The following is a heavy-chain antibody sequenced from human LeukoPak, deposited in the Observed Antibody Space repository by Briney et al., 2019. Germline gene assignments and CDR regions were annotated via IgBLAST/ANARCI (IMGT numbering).Heavy chain of an antibody. D-gene: IGHD6-19*01. V-gene: IGHV6-1*01. J-gene: IGHJ4*02. CDR2: TYYRSKWYN. CDR1: GDSVSSNNGA. Sequence: SQTLSLTCDISGDSVSSNNGAWNWIRQSPSRGLEWLGRTYYRSKWYNDYAGSLNGRITISPDTSKNQFSLHLNSVTPEDAAVYYCARDLGNTGWYTFDYWGQGILVTVSS. CDR3: ARDLGNTGWYTFDY.